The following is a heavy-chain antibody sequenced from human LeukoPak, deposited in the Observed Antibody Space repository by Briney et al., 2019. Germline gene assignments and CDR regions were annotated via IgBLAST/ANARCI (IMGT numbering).Heavy chain of an antibody. CDR2: ISAYNGNT. V-gene: IGHV1-18*01. CDR1: GYTFTSYG. Sequence: GASVKVSCKASGYTFTSYGISWVRQAPGQGLEWMGWISAYNGNTNYAQKLQGRVTMTTDTSTSTAYMELRSLRSDDTAVYYCARDRDIVVVPAAIRYYYYGMDVWGKGTMVTVSS. CDR3: ARDRDIVVVPAAIRYYYYGMDV. D-gene: IGHD2-2*02. J-gene: IGHJ6*04.